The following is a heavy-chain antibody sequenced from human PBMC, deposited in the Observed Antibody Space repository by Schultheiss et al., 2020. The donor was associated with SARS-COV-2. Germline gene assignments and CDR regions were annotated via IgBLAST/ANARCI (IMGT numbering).Heavy chain of an antibody. D-gene: IGHD2-15*01. CDR2: INPSGGST. J-gene: IGHJ6*02. V-gene: IGHV1-46*01. CDR3: ARERYDSVAATTNYYYGMDV. CDR1: GYTFTSYD. Sequence: GASLKISCKASGYTFTSYDINWVRQAPGQGLEWMGIINPSGGSTSYAQKFQGRVTMTRDTSTSTVYMELSSLRSEDTAVYYCARERYDSVAATTNYYYGMDVWGQGTTVTVSS.